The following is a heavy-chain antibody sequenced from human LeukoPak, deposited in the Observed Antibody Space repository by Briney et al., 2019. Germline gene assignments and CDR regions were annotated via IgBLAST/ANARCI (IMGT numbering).Heavy chain of an antibody. D-gene: IGHD4-23*01. CDR2: ISSSSSYI. J-gene: IGHJ5*02. Sequence: GGSLRLSCAASGFTFSSYSMNWVRQAPGKGLEWVSSISSSSSYIYYADSVKGRFTISRDNAKNSLYLQMNSLRAEDTAVYYCARDPATTVVTTNWFDPWGQGTLVTVSS. CDR1: GFTFSSYS. V-gene: IGHV3-21*01. CDR3: ARDPATTVVTTNWFDP.